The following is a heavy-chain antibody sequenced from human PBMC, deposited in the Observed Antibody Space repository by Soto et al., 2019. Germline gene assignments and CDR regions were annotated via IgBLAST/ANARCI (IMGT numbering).Heavy chain of an antibody. CDR2: INAGNGNT. CDR1: GYTFTTYP. D-gene: IGHD6-13*01. J-gene: IGHJ4*02. CDR3: ARDQSRGAASCDH. V-gene: IGHV1-3*01. Sequence: QVQLVQSGAEVKKPGASVKVSCEASGYTFTTYPIHWVRQAPGQRLEWMGWINAGNGNTMYSEKFQGRVTITRDTSATTAYMELTSLRSEDTAVYFCARDQSRGAASCDHRGQGTLVTVSS.